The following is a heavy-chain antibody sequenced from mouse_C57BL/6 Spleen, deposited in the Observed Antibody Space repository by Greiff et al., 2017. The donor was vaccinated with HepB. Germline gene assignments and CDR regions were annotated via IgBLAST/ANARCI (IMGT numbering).Heavy chain of an antibody. CDR1: GYTFTDYN. J-gene: IGHJ4*01. CDR2: INPNNGGT. D-gene: IGHD2-3*01. Sequence: EVQLQESGPELVKPGASVKMSCNASGYTFTDYNMHWVKQSHGKSLEWIGYINPNNGGTSYNQKFKGKATLTVNKSSSTAYMELRSLTSEDSAVYYCARIRYDGYYSYAMDYWGQGTSVTVSS. V-gene: IGHV1-22*01. CDR3: ARIRYDGYYSYAMDY.